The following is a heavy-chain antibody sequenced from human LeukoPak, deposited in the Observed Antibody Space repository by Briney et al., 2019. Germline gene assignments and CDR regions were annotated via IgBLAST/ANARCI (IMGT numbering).Heavy chain of an antibody. CDR2: ISGSGGST. Sequence: GGSLRLSCAASGFTFSSYAMSWVRQAPGKGLEWVSAISGSGGSTYYADSVKGRFTISRDNSKNTPYLQMNSLRAEDAAVYYCARNRGYQLLPDYYYYMDVWGKGTTVTVSS. V-gene: IGHV3-23*01. CDR3: ARNRGYQLLPDYYYYMDV. J-gene: IGHJ6*03. CDR1: GFTFSSYA. D-gene: IGHD2-2*01.